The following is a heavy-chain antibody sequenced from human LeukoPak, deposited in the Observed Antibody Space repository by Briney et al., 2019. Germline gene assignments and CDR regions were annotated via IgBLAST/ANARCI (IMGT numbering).Heavy chain of an antibody. CDR2: ISGSGGST. Sequence: GGSLRLSCAASGFTFSSYAMSWVRQVPGKGLEWVSAISGSGGSTYYADSVKGRFTISRDNSKNTLYLQMNSLRAEDTAVYYCAKVFSPYDFWSGYYTFDYWGQGTLVTVSS. J-gene: IGHJ4*02. CDR1: GFTFSSYA. V-gene: IGHV3-23*01. D-gene: IGHD3-3*01. CDR3: AKVFSPYDFWSGYYTFDY.